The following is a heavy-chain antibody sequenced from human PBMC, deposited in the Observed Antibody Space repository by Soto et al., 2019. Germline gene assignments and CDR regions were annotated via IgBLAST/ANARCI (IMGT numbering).Heavy chain of an antibody. CDR3: ALGTGTRYYYYMDV. CDR2: ISSSSSYI. J-gene: IGHJ6*03. Sequence: GGSLRLSCAAAGVTFSSYSMNRVRQAPGKGLEWVSSISSSSSYIYYADSVKGRFTISRDNAKNSLYLQMNSLRAEDTAVYYCALGTGTRYYYYMDVWGKGTTVTVSS. V-gene: IGHV3-21*01. D-gene: IGHD1-7*01. CDR1: GVTFSSYS.